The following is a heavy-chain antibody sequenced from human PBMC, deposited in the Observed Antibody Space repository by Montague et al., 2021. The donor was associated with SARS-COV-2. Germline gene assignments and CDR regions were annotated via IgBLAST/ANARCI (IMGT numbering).Heavy chain of an antibody. CDR3: ARGRRRYNWRDETSYYYGMDV. J-gene: IGHJ6*02. CDR2: INHSGST. V-gene: IGHV4-34*01. Sequence: SETLSLTCAVYGGSLSGYYWSWIRQPPGKGLEWIGEINHSGSTNYNPSLKSRVTISLDTSKNQFSLKLSSVTAADTAVYYCARGRRRYNWRDETSYYYGMDVWGQGTTVTASS. CDR1: GGSLSGYY. D-gene: IGHD1-20*01.